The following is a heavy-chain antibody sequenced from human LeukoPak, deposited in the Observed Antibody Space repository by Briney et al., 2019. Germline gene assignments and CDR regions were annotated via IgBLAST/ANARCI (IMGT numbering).Heavy chain of an antibody. D-gene: IGHD2-21*02. J-gene: IGHJ3*02. V-gene: IGHV1-8*03. Sequence: ASVKVSCKASGYTFTSYDINWVRQATGQGLEWMGWMNLNSGNTGYAQKFQGRVTITRNTSISTAYMELSSLRSEDTAVYYCARARVTRELGVFDIWGQGTMVTVSS. CDR2: MNLNSGNT. CDR3: ARARVTRELGVFDI. CDR1: GYTFTSYD.